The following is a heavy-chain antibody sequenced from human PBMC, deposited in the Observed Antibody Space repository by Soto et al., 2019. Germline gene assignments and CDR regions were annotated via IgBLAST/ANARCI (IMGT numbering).Heavy chain of an antibody. CDR1: GYIFITNW. Sequence: GESLKISCKASGYIFITNWIAWVRQMPGKGLEWMGIIYPGDSDTRYSPSFQGQVTISADKSISTAYLQWTSLKASDTAMYYCARREGPYYFDYWGQGTPVIVSS. CDR3: ARREGPYYFDY. V-gene: IGHV5-51*01. J-gene: IGHJ4*02. D-gene: IGHD3-10*01. CDR2: IYPGDSDT.